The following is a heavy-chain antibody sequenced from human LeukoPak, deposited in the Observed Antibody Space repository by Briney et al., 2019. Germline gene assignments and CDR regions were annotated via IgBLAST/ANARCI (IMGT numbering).Heavy chain of an antibody. J-gene: IGHJ4*02. D-gene: IGHD2-2*01. CDR1: GFMFSSYG. V-gene: IGHV3-30*02. CDR2: IQYDGSKE. Sequence: GGSLRLSCAASGFMFSSYGMHWVRQAPGKGLEWVAFIQYDGSKEYYADSVKGRFTISRDKYKNTLYLQMNSLSAEDTAVYYCAKVPPMPTHAVYYFDYWGQGTLVTVSS. CDR3: AKVPPMPTHAVYYFDY.